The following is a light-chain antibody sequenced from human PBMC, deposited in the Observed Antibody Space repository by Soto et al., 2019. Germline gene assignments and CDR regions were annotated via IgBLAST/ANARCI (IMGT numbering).Light chain of an antibody. CDR1: QSVSSSY. V-gene: IGKV3-20*01. Sequence: ESGLTQSPGALSLSPGERSTVCCRPSQSVSSSYLAWYQQKPGQAPRLLIYGASSRATGIPDRFSGSGSGTDFTLTISRLEPEDFAVYYCQQYGSSPGTFGQGTKVDIK. J-gene: IGKJ1*01. CDR3: QQYGSSPGT. CDR2: GAS.